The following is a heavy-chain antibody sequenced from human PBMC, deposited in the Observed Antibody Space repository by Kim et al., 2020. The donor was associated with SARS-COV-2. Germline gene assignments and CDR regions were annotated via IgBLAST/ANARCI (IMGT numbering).Heavy chain of an antibody. Sequence: ASVKVSCKASGYTFTSYSIHWVRQAPGQGLEWMGWINPNSGATNYAQKFQGRVTMTTDTSTSTAYMELSSLRSDDTAVYYCARGYVDNECYQHYYNGMDV. CDR1: GYTFTSYS. D-gene: IGHD2-2*01. CDR2: INPNSGAT. V-gene: IGHV1-2*02. J-gene: IGHJ6*01. CDR3: ARGYVDNECYQHYYNGMDV.